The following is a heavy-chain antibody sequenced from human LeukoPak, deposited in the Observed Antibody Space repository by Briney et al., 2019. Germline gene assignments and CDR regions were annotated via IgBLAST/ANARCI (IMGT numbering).Heavy chain of an antibody. CDR1: GFTFSSYA. J-gene: IGHJ4*02. CDR2: ISYDGSNK. D-gene: IGHD4-23*01. V-gene: IGHV3-30-3*01. CDR3: ARPVYDYGGNRFDY. Sequence: GGSLRLSCAASGFTFSSYAMHWVRQAPGKGLEWVAVISYDGSNKYYADSVKGRFTISRDNSKNTLYLQMNSLRAEDTAVYYCARPVYDYGGNRFDYWGQGTLVTVSS.